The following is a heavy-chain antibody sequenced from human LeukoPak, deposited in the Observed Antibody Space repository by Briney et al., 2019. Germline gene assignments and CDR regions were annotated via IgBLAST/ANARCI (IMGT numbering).Heavy chain of an antibody. CDR1: GFTFSNAW. CDR3: TTVGEMAEELDY. Sequence: PGGSLRLSRAASGFTFSNAWMSWVRQAPGKGLEWVGRIKSKTDGGTTDYAAPVKGRFTISRDDSKNTLYLQMNSLKTDDTAVYYCTTVGEMAEELDYWGQGTLVTVSS. V-gene: IGHV3-15*01. D-gene: IGHD5-24*01. CDR2: IKSKTDGGTT. J-gene: IGHJ4*02.